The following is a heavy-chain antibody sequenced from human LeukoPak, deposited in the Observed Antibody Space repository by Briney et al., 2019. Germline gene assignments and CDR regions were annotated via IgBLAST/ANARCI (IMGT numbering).Heavy chain of an antibody. CDR2: INPRGGST. V-gene: IGHV1-46*01. J-gene: IGHJ4*02. Sequence: ASVKVSCKTSGDTFTSYYMHWVRHAPGQGLEWMGIINPRGGSTRYAQKFQGRVTMTRGTSSTTVYMEVSSLRSEDTAVYYCARGTANFWSGYSSHFDYWGQGSLVTVSS. D-gene: IGHD3-3*01. CDR1: GDTFTSYY. CDR3: ARGTANFWSGYSSHFDY.